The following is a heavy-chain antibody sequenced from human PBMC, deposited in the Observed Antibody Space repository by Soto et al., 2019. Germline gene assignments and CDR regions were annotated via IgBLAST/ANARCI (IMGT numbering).Heavy chain of an antibody. CDR1: GGSFKSGSYS. Sequence: PXETLSLTCTVSGGSFKSGSYSWSRIRQPPGKGLEWIGYVYHTGRTSYNPSLKSRVSISMDTSKNQFSLNLDSVTAADTAVYFCARDFAYFDSWGQGTLVTVYS. CDR3: ARDFAYFDS. CDR2: VYHTGRT. D-gene: IGHD3-3*01. V-gene: IGHV4-61*01. J-gene: IGHJ4*02.